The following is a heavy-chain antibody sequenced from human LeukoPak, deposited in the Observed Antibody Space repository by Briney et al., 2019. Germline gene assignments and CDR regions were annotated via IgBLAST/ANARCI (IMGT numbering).Heavy chain of an antibody. V-gene: IGHV1-18*01. CDR2: ISAYNGNT. CDR3: ARIPRQPYSSSQPYYYYGMDV. D-gene: IGHD6-13*01. CDR1: GYTFTSYG. Sequence: ASVKVSCKASGYTFTSYGISWVRQAPGQGLEWMGWISAYNGNTNYAQKLQGRVTMTTDTSTSTAYMELRSLRSDDTAVYYCARIPRQPYSSSQPYYYYGMDVWGQGTTVTVSS. J-gene: IGHJ6*02.